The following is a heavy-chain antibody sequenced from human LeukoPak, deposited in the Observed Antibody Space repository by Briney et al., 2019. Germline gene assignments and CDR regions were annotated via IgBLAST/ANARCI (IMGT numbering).Heavy chain of an antibody. J-gene: IGHJ4*02. D-gene: IGHD1-1*01. CDR2: IHSGGST. CDR1: GFTVSSNY. Sequence: PGGSLRLSCAASGFTVSSNYMNWVRQAPGKGLEWVSIIHSGGSTNYADSVKGRFTISRDNSKNTLYVQMNSLRAEDTAVYYCARGASGIPFDYWGQGTLVTVSS. CDR3: ARGASGIPFDY. V-gene: IGHV3-53*01.